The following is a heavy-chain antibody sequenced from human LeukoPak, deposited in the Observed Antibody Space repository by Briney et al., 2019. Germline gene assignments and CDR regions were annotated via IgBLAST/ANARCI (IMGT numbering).Heavy chain of an antibody. Sequence: GASVKVSCKASGYTFTSYDINWVRQATGQGLEWMGWMNPNSGNTGYAQKFQGRVTITRNTSISTAYMELSSLRSEDTAVYYCARGVAGAYFYYYMDVWGKGTTVTVSS. CDR1: GYTFTSYD. D-gene: IGHD1-14*01. V-gene: IGHV1-8*03. CDR3: ARGVAGAYFYYYMDV. J-gene: IGHJ6*03. CDR2: MNPNSGNT.